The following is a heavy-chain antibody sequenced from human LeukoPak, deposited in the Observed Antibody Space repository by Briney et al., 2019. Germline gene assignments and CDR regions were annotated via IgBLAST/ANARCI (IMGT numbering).Heavy chain of an antibody. CDR3: ARDLLVEAGNFDY. J-gene: IGHJ4*02. D-gene: IGHD1-26*01. CDR1: GFTFSNYA. Sequence: GGSLRLSCAASGFTFSNYAMNWVRQAPGKGLEWVSSISSSSSYIYYADSVKGRFTISRDNAKNSLYLQMNSLRAEDTAVYYCARDLLVEAGNFDYWGQGTLVTVSS. CDR2: ISSSSSYI. V-gene: IGHV3-21*06.